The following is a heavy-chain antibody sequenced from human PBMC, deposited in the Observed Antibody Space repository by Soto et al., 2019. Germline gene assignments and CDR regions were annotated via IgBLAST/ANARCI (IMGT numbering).Heavy chain of an antibody. D-gene: IGHD2-2*01. Sequence: GASVKVSCKASGYSFSTYAMHWVRQAPGQRLEWMGWINAGNGNTKYSQKFQGRVTLTRDTSASTAYMELSSLRSEDTAVYYCASCPQNCITTSPCCLYFDYWGQGTPVTVSS. CDR1: GYSFSTYA. CDR2: INAGNGNT. CDR3: ASCPQNCITTSPCCLYFDY. J-gene: IGHJ4*02. V-gene: IGHV1-3*01.